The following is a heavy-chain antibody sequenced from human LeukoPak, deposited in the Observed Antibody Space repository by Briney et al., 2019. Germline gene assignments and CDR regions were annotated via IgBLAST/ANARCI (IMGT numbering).Heavy chain of an antibody. CDR1: GGSISSSNW. CDR2: IYHSGST. D-gene: IGHD3-10*01. CDR3: AREGVLWFGELLYNYYYGMDV. V-gene: IGHV4-4*02. Sequence: SETLSLTCAVSGGSISSSNWWSWVRQPPGKGLEWIGEIYHSGSTNYNPSLKSRVTISVDKSKNQFSLKLSSVTAADTAVYYCAREGVLWFGELLYNYYYGMDVWGQGTTVTVSS. J-gene: IGHJ6*02.